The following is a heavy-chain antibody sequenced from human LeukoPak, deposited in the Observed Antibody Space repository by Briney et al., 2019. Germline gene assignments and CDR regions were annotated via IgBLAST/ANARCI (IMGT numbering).Heavy chain of an antibody. CDR3: ARQSLDTLTSLYYFDY. V-gene: IGHV4-39*01. Sequence: PSETLSLTCTVSGDSISSSSYFWGWIRQPPGKGLEWIGTFYYSGMTYYNPSLKSRVTISVDTSKNQFSLKLSSVTAADTAVYYCARQSLDTLTSLYYFDYWGQGTLVTVSS. J-gene: IGHJ4*02. CDR1: GDSISSSSYF. D-gene: IGHD3-9*01. CDR2: FYYSGMT.